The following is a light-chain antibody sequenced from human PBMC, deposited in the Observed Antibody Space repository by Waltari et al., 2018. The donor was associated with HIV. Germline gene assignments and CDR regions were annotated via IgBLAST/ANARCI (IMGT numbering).Light chain of an antibody. J-gene: IGLJ1*01. CDR1: SSYVYTF. V-gene: IGLV2-11*01. CDR2: DVN. CDR3: CSHAGNFIFV. Sequence: QSALTQPHSVSGSPGQSLTISCTGTSSYVYTFFSWYQQHPGKAPKVIIYDVNKRPSGVPDRFSGSKSGNTASLTISGLQAEDEADYHCCSHAGNFIFVFGTGTKVTVL.